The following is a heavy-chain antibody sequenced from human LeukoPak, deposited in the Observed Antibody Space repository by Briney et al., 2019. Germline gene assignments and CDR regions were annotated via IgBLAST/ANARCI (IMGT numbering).Heavy chain of an antibody. CDR2: ISPTGSTT. Sequence: GGSLRLSCTASGFSFSGHWMHWARQLQGKGLVWVSRISPTGSTTSYADSVKGRFTVSRDNPKNTLYLQVNNLRAEDTAVYYCARGPNSNWSGLDFWGQGTLLTVSS. J-gene: IGHJ4*02. D-gene: IGHD6-6*01. CDR1: GFSFSGHW. CDR3: ARGPNSNWSGLDF. V-gene: IGHV3-74*01.